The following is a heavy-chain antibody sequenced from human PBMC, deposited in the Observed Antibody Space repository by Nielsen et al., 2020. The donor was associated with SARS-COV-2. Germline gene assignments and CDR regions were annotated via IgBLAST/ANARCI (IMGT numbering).Heavy chain of an antibody. Sequence: FSCKASGYTFTSYGISWVRQAPGQGLEWMGWISAYNGNTNYAQKLQGRVTMTTDTSTSTAYMELRSLRSDDTAVYYCARGGITMVRGGPYYYYYYMDVWGKGTTVTVSS. CDR3: ARGGITMVRGGPYYYYYYMDV. V-gene: IGHV1-18*01. D-gene: IGHD3-10*01. CDR1: GYTFTSYG. CDR2: ISAYNGNT. J-gene: IGHJ6*03.